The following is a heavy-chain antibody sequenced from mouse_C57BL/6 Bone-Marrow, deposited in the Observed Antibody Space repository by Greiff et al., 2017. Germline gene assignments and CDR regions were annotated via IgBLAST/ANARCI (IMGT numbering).Heavy chain of an antibody. V-gene: IGHV5-6*01. J-gene: IGHJ2*01. CDR3: ARGGVVATNYFDY. D-gene: IGHD1-1*01. CDR2: ISSGGSYT. CDR1: GFTFSSYG. Sequence: EVKLMESGGDLVKPGGSLKLSCAASGFTFSSYGMSWVRQTPDKRLEWVATISSGGSYTYYPDSVKGRFTISRDNAKNTLYLQMSSLKSEDTAMXYGARGGVVATNYFDYWGQGTTLTVSS.